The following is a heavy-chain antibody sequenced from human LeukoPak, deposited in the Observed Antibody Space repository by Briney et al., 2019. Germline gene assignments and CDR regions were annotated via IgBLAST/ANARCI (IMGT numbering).Heavy chain of an antibody. D-gene: IGHD3-16*01. J-gene: IGHJ5*02. CDR3: ARGEWFDP. CDR2: INPNSGGT. Sequence: ASVKVSCKTSGYSFNKYYIQWVRQAPGQGLEWMGWINPNSGGTAYAEKFQGRVTMTRDTSISTAYMELSRLRSDDTAVYYCARGEWFDPWGQGTLVTVSS. CDR1: GYSFNKYY. V-gene: IGHV1-2*02.